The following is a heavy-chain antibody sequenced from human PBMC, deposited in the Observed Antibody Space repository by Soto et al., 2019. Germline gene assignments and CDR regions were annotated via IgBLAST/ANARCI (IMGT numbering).Heavy chain of an antibody. CDR3: VRDNGGTFDY. CDR1: GFTFSDYY. V-gene: IGHV3-11*05. D-gene: IGHD2-8*01. Sequence: QVQLVESGGGLVKPGGSLRLSCAASGFTFSDYYMAWIRQAPGKGLEWVSYIGTSGSTNSADSVKGRFTISRDNAKNSLYLQMNSLRAEDAAVYYCVRDNGGTFDYWGQGILVTVSS. CDR2: IGTSGST. J-gene: IGHJ4*02.